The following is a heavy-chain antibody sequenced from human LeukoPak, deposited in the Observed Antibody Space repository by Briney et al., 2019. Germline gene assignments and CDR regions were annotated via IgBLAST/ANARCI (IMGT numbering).Heavy chain of an antibody. CDR3: AGAKSMVRGENWFDP. CDR1: GYTFTSYY. CDR2: INPSGGST. Sequence: GASVKVSCKASGYTFTSYYMHWVRQAPGQGLEWMGTINPSGGSTSYAQKFQGRVTMTRDTSTSTVYMELSSLRSEDTAVYYCAGAKSMVRGENWFDPWGQGTLVTVSS. D-gene: IGHD3-10*01. J-gene: IGHJ5*02. V-gene: IGHV1-46*01.